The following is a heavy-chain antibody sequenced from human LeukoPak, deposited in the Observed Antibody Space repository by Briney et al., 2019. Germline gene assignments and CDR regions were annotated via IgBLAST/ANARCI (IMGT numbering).Heavy chain of an antibody. Sequence: GGSLRLSCAASGFTFSSYAMHWVRQAPGKGLEWVAVISYDGSNKYYADSVKGRFTISRDNSKNTLYLQMNSLRAEDTAVYYCARDGVGYYDGSGLNPFDYWGQGTLVTVSS. CDR2: ISYDGSNK. V-gene: IGHV3-30-3*01. CDR1: GFTFSSYA. CDR3: ARDGVGYYDGSGLNPFDY. D-gene: IGHD3-22*01. J-gene: IGHJ4*02.